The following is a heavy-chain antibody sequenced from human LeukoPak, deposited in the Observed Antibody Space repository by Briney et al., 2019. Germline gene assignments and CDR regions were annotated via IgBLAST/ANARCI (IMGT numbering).Heavy chain of an antibody. J-gene: IGHJ4*02. V-gene: IGHV3-64D*06. Sequence: GGSLRLSCSASGFTFSSYAMHWVRQAPGKGLEYVSAISSNGGSTYYADSVKGRFTISRDNSKNTLYLQMSSLRAEDTAVYYCARHASSGWYGGAIDYWGQGTLVTVSS. CDR2: ISSNGGST. D-gene: IGHD6-19*01. CDR3: ARHASSGWYGGAIDY. CDR1: GFTFSSYA.